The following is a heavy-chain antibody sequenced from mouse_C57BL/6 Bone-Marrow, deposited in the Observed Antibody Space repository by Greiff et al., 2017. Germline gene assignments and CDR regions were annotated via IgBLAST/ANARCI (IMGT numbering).Heavy chain of an antibody. CDR1: GYAFSSSW. CDR2: IYPGDGDT. J-gene: IGHJ1*03. V-gene: IGHV1-82*01. D-gene: IGHD1-1*01. CDR3: AREEVYYVSSYVWYFDV. Sequence: QVQLQQSGPELVKPGASVKLSCKASGYAFSSSWMNWVKQWPGKGLEWIGRIYPGDGDTNYTGKVKGKDTLNADKSSSTAYMQISSLTSEDSAVYFSAREEVYYVSSYVWYFDVWGTGTTVTVSS.